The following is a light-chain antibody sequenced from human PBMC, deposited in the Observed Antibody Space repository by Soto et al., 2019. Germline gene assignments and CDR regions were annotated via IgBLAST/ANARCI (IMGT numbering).Light chain of an antibody. V-gene: IGKV3-15*01. CDR2: GAS. J-gene: IGKJ2*01. Sequence: EIVMTQSPATLSVSPEERATLSCRASQSVSSNLAWYQQKPGQAPRLLIYGASTRATGIPARFSGSGSGTEFTLTISSLQSEDFAVYYCQQYNNWLPYTFGQGTKLEIK. CDR1: QSVSSN. CDR3: QQYNNWLPYT.